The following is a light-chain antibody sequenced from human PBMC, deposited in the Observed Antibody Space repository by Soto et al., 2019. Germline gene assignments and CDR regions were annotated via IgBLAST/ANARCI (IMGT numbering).Light chain of an antibody. CDR3: QQYKDSMWT. V-gene: IGKV1-5*01. CDR1: QTVERW. J-gene: IGKJ1*01. Sequence: DIQMTQSPSNLSASVGDRVTITCRASQTVERWLAWYQQKPGKAPNLLISDVSSLERGVTSRFSGSGSATEFTLTISVLQHEDFATYYCQQYKDSMWTFGQGTKVESK. CDR2: DVS.